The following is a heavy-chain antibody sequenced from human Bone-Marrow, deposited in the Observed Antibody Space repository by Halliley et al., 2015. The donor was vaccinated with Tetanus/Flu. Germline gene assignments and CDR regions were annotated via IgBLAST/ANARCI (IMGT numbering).Heavy chain of an antibody. CDR2: SYDGRNK. Sequence: SYDGRNKYYADSVKGRVTISRDPSKNTLYLQMNSLRVEDTAVYYCAREGGVSLRGAFDWGGQETPVAVSS. CDR3: AREGGVSLRGAFDW. J-gene: IGHJ4*02. D-gene: IGHD3-16*01. V-gene: IGHV3-30*01.